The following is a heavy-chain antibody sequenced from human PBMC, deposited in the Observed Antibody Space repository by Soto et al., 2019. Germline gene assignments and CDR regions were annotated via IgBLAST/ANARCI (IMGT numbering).Heavy chain of an antibody. J-gene: IGHJ4*02. CDR2: IYYSGST. CDR3: ARTYYDFWSGYPVAYYFDY. Sequence: SETLSLTCTVSGGSVSRGSYYWSWIRQPPGKGLEWIGYIYYSGSTNYNPSLKSRVTTSVDTSKNQFSLKLSSVTAADTAVYYCARTYYDFWSGYPVAYYFDYWGQGTLVTVSS. D-gene: IGHD3-3*01. CDR1: GGSVSRGSYY. V-gene: IGHV4-61*01.